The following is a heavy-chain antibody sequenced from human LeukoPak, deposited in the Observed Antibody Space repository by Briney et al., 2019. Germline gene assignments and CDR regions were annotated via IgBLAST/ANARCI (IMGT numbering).Heavy chain of an antibody. Sequence: SETLSLTCTVSGGSISSYYWSWIRRPPGKGLEWIGYIYYSGSTNYNPSLKSRVTISVDTSKNQFSLKLSSVTAADTAVYYCARGKGRWLQFPYYYYGMDVWGQGTTVTVSS. V-gene: IGHV4-59*01. CDR1: GGSISSYY. CDR3: ARGKGRWLQFPYYYYGMDV. J-gene: IGHJ6*02. D-gene: IGHD5-24*01. CDR2: IYYSGST.